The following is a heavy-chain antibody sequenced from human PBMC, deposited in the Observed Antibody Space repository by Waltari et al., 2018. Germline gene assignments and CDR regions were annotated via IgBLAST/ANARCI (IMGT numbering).Heavy chain of an antibody. V-gene: IGHV1-24*01. CDR2: FGPEEGET. J-gene: IGHJ5*02. CDR3: ARDSPAFAAVAIVTRWFDP. D-gene: IGHD6-19*01. CDR1: GYTLTELS. Sequence: QVQLVQSGAEVKKPGASVKVSCKVSGYTLTELSMHWVRQAPGKGLEWMGGFGPEEGETIYAQKFQGRVTMTEDTSTDTAYMELSSLRSEDTAVYYCARDSPAFAAVAIVTRWFDPWGQGTLVTVSS.